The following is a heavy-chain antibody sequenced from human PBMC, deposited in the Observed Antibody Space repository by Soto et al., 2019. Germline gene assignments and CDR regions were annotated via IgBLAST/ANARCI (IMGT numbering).Heavy chain of an antibody. CDR1: GGSISSSNW. D-gene: IGHD3-10*01. CDR2: IYHSGST. CDR3: ARALGSGSYYNPVYYYYGMDV. Sequence: QVQLQESGPGLVKPSGTLSLTCAVSGGSISSSNWWSWVRQPPGKGLEWIGEIYHSGSTNYNPSLKSRATIPVDKSKNQFSLKLSSVTAADTAVYYCARALGSGSYYNPVYYYYGMDVWGQGTTVTVSS. V-gene: IGHV4-4*02. J-gene: IGHJ6*02.